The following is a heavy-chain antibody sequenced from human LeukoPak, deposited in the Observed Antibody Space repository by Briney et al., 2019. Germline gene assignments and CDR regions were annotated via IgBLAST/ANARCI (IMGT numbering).Heavy chain of an antibody. Sequence: SGTLSLTCAVSGVSISSSNWWSWVRQPPGKGLEWIGEIYHSGSTNYNPSLKSRVTISVDKSKNQFSLKLSSVTAADTAVYYCARSIPPGYFDWFDAFDIWGQGTMVTVSS. V-gene: IGHV4-4*02. D-gene: IGHD3-9*01. CDR1: GVSISSSNW. CDR3: ARSIPPGYFDWFDAFDI. J-gene: IGHJ3*02. CDR2: IYHSGST.